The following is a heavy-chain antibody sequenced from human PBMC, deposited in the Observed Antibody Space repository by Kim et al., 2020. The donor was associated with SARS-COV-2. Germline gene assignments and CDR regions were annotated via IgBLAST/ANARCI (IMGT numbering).Heavy chain of an antibody. CDR3: ARIFRGITMIVVVRKQRSYGMDV. CDR1: GGSISSGGYY. CDR2: IYYSGST. Sequence: SETLSLTCTVSGGSISSGGYYWSWIRQHPGKGLEWIGYIYYSGSTYYNPSLKSRVTISVDTSKNQFSLKLSSVTAADTAVYYCARIFRGITMIVVVRKQRSYGMDVWGQGTTVTVSS. J-gene: IGHJ6*02. D-gene: IGHD3-22*01. V-gene: IGHV4-31*03.